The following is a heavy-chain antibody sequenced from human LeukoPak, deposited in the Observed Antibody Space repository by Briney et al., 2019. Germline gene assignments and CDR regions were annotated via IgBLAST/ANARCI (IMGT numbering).Heavy chain of an antibody. CDR2: ISAYNGNT. V-gene: IGHV1-18*01. Sequence: ASVKVSCKASGYTFTSYGISWVRQAPGQGLEWMGWISAYNGNTNYAQKLQGRVTMTTDTSTSTAYMELRSLRSDDTAVYYCASAQYYDVLTGYSPYRCFDPWGQGTLVTVSS. D-gene: IGHD3-9*01. CDR1: GYTFTSYG. J-gene: IGHJ5*02. CDR3: ASAQYYDVLTGYSPYRCFDP.